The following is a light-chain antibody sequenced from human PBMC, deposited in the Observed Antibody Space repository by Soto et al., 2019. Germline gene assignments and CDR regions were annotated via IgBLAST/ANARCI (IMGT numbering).Light chain of an antibody. V-gene: IGKV3-11*02. CDR2: DAS. CDR1: QSVSSY. CDR3: QQRSNLPWT. J-gene: IGKJ1*01. Sequence: EIVLTQSPATLSLSPGERATLSCRASQSVSSYLAWYQQKPGQAPRLLIYDASNSATGIPASFSGSGSGRDFTRTISNLEPEDFAVYYDQQRSNLPWTFSQGTKVKIK.